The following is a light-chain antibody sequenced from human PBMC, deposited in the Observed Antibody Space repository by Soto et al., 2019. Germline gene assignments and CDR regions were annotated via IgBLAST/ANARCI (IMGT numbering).Light chain of an antibody. CDR1: QTVNSR. V-gene: IGKV3-11*01. Sequence: IVVTQSPAAVSSSPGERATLSCRASQTVNSRLAWYQHKPCQAPRLLIYQTSNRATGIPARFSGSGSGTDFTLTISSLEPEDFAVYYCHQRQSWPRPFAQGTKVDIK. J-gene: IGKJ1*01. CDR3: HQRQSWPRP. CDR2: QTS.